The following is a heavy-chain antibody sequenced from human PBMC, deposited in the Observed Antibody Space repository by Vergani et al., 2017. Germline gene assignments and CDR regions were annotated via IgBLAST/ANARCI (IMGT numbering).Heavy chain of an antibody. CDR2: IYTSGST. V-gene: IGHV4-61*02. CDR3: ARDRVDIVATTTYYYYYYGMDV. J-gene: IGHJ6*02. CDR1: GGSISSGSYY. Sequence: QVQLQESGPGLVKPSQTLSLTCTVSGGSISSGSYYWSWIRQPAGKGLEWIGRIYTSGSTYYADSVKGRFTISRHNSKNTLYLQMNSLRAEDTAVYYCARDRVDIVATTTYYYYYYGMDVWGQGTTVTVSS. D-gene: IGHD5-12*01.